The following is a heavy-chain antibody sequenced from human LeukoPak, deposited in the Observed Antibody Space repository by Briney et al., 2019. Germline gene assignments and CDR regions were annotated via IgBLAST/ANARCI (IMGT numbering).Heavy chain of an antibody. Sequence: GGSLRLSCAASGFTASSNYMSWVRQAPGEGLVWVSVIYSGGSTYCADSVKGRFTISRDNSKNTLYLQMSSLRSEDTALYYCAREPIAAAGTLGDYWGQGTLVTVSS. J-gene: IGHJ4*02. D-gene: IGHD6-13*01. CDR2: IYSGGST. CDR1: GFTASSNY. CDR3: AREPIAAAGTLGDY. V-gene: IGHV3-53*01.